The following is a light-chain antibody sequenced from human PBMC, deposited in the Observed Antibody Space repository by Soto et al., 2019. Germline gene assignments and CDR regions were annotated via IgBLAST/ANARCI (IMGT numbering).Light chain of an antibody. Sequence: EIVLTQSPATLSVSPGERVTLSCRASQSVDINLAWYQQKPGQAPRLLIYGASTRATDMSGTFSGRGSEIELTHTIISMRTEDFAVYYCQPYNNWPPPFGQATKV. CDR1: QSVDIN. J-gene: IGKJ1*01. V-gene: IGKV3-15*01. CDR3: QPYNNWPPP. CDR2: GAS.